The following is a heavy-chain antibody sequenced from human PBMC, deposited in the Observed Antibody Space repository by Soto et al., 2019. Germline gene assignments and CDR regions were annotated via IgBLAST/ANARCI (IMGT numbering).Heavy chain of an antibody. J-gene: IGHJ3*02. Sequence: QVQLQESGPGLVKPSQTLSLTCTVSGGSVSSDDYFWSWVRQSPGEGLEWIAYIHYTGNAYYNPSLQGRLIISIDTSENQVSLKVNSVTAADTAVYYCAREVGPTQPGADGFDIWGQGTMVTVSS. D-gene: IGHD1-26*01. CDR1: GGSVSSDDYF. V-gene: IGHV4-30-4*01. CDR2: IHYTGNA. CDR3: AREVGPTQPGADGFDI.